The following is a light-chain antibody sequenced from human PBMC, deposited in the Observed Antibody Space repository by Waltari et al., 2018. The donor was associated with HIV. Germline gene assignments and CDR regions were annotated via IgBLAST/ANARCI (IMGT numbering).Light chain of an antibody. J-gene: IGKJ5*01. V-gene: IGKV3-11*01. CDR2: DAS. CDR1: QSISSS. Sequence: IKFTQVPTTLFVSPGEHAHPPCRASQSISSSLAWYQHKPGQAPRLLIYDASKRATGIPARFSGSGSGTDFTLTVSRLEPEDFAVYYCQQRSNWPSITFGQGTRLEIK. CDR3: QQRSNWPSIT.